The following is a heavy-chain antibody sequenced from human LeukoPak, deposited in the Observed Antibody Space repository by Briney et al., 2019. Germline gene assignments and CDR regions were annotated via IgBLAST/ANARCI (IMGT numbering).Heavy chain of an antibody. Sequence: ASVKVSCKASGGTFSNYATSWVRQAPGQGLEWMGGIIPIFGTANYAQKFQGRVTITADESTSTAYMELSSLRSEDTAVYYCARGYSPASYGMDVWGQGTTVTVSS. CDR1: GGTFSNYA. V-gene: IGHV1-69*01. CDR3: ARGYSPASYGMDV. D-gene: IGHD2-2*01. CDR2: IIPIFGTA. J-gene: IGHJ6*02.